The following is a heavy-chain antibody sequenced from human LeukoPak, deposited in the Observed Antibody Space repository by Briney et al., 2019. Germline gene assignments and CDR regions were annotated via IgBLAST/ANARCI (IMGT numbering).Heavy chain of an antibody. CDR1: GFTFSSYG. V-gene: IGHV3-30*02. D-gene: IGHD3-16*02. CDR2: IRYDGSNK. J-gene: IGHJ4*02. CDR3: AKDLARYYFDY. Sequence: PGGSLRLSCAASGFTFSSYGMHWVRQAPGKGLEWVAFIRYDGSNKYYADSVKGRFTISRDNSKNTLYLQMNSLRAEDTAVYYCAKDLARYYFDYWGQGTLVTVSS.